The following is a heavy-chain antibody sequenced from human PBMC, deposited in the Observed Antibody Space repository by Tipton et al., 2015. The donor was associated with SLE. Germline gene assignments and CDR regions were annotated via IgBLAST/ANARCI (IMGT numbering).Heavy chain of an antibody. V-gene: IGHV4-61*02. CDR1: GGSISSGSYY. CDR3: ARVVGDHPERYWYFDL. CDR2: IYTSGST. D-gene: IGHD3-16*01. J-gene: IGHJ2*01. Sequence: TLSLTCTVSGGSISSGSYYWSWIRQPAGKGLEWIGRIYTSGSTNYNPSLKSRVTISVDTSKNQFSLKLSSVTAADTAVYYCARVVGDHPERYWYFDLWGRGTLVTVSS.